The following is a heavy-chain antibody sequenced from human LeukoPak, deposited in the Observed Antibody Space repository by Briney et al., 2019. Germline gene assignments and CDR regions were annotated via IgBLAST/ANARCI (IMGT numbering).Heavy chain of an antibody. J-gene: IGHJ4*02. CDR2: IYPGDSDT. CDR1: GYCFTTYW. D-gene: IGHD1-26*01. Sequence: GESRKISCKGSGYCFTTYWLGWVRPMSRKGLDGMGLIYPGDSDTRYSTSLQGQVTITADTSIGTAYMQLSRLKASATVMYHGRGSRGSYTSSPFHSWGQGTLVTVSS. CDR3: RGSRGSYTSSPFHS. V-gene: IGHV5-51*01.